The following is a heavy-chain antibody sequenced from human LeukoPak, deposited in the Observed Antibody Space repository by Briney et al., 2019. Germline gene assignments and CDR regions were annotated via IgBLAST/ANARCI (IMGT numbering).Heavy chain of an antibody. CDR1: GFTFSSYS. Sequence: GGSLRLSCAASGFTFSSYSLNWVRQAPGKGLEWVSFISSSSITIYYADSVKGRFAISRDNAEKSLYLQMNSLRAEDTAVYHCARDRGGSYSAIDYWGQGTLVTVSS. CDR2: ISSSSITI. J-gene: IGHJ4*02. CDR3: ARDRGGSYSAIDY. V-gene: IGHV3-48*04. D-gene: IGHD2-15*01.